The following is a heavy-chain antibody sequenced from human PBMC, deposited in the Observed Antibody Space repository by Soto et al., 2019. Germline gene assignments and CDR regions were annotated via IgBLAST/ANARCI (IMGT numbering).Heavy chain of an antibody. CDR1: GFTFSIYA. Sequence: GGSLRLSCAASGFTFSIYAMSWVRHAPGKGLEWVSAISGSGGSTYYADSVKGRFTISRDNSKNTLYLQMNSLRAEDTAVYYCAKDKSLPRITMIVVVITTYFDYWGQGTLVTVSS. J-gene: IGHJ4*02. D-gene: IGHD3-22*01. CDR3: AKDKSLPRITMIVVVITTYFDY. V-gene: IGHV3-23*01. CDR2: ISGSGGST.